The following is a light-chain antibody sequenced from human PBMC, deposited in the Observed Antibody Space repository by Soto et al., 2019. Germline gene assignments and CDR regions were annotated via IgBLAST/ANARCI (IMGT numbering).Light chain of an antibody. CDR2: KES. J-gene: IGKJ2*01. CDR1: QSISSW. V-gene: IGKV1-5*03. CDR3: QQNNSFPYT. Sequence: DIQMTQSPSTLAASVGDRVTLTCRASQSISSWLAWDQQKPGKAPKLLSYKESSLESGVPSRFSGSGSGTEYTLSISSLQLYECATYYCQQNNSFPYTFGRGTKLEIK.